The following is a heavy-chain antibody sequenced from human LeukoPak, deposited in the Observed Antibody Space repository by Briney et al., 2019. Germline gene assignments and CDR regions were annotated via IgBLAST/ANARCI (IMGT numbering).Heavy chain of an antibody. D-gene: IGHD3-10*01. J-gene: IGHJ4*02. CDR2: ISYDGSNK. CDR3: AKDQSILWFAFDY. Sequence: GGSLRLSCAASGFTFSSYAMHWVRQAPGKGLEWVSVISYDGSNKYYADSVKGRFTISRDNSKNTLYLQMNSLTTEDTAVYHCAKDQSILWFAFDYWGQGTLVTVSS. CDR1: GFTFSSYA. V-gene: IGHV3-30*04.